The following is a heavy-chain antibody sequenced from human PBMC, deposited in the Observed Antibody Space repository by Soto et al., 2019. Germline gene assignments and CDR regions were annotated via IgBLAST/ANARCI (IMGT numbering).Heavy chain of an antibody. CDR3: ARGGYSSTWSNLFDRTGLDV. V-gene: IGHV1-69*06. Sequence: QVQLVQSGAEAKKPGSSVKVSCQTSGGTFSSYAISWVRQAPGQGLEWMGGIVPLVRTTNYAQKFQGRVTITADTSTYTVYMELRGLRSGDTAVYYCARGGYSSTWSNLFDRTGLDVWGQGNTGTDSS. J-gene: IGHJ6*02. CDR1: GGTFSSYA. CDR2: IVPLVRTT. D-gene: IGHD6-13*01.